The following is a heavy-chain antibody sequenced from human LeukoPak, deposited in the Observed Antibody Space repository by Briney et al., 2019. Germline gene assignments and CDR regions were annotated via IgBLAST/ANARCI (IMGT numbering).Heavy chain of an antibody. D-gene: IGHD1-26*01. J-gene: IGHJ3*02. Sequence: PGGSLRLSCAASGFTVSSNYMSWVRQAPGKGLEWVSVIYGGGSTYYGDSVKGRFTISRDNSKNTLYLQMNSLRAEDTAVYYCARGAIVGAVSHGFDTWGQGTMVTVSS. CDR3: ARGAIVGAVSHGFDT. CDR1: GFTVSSNY. CDR2: IYGGGST. V-gene: IGHV3-66*01.